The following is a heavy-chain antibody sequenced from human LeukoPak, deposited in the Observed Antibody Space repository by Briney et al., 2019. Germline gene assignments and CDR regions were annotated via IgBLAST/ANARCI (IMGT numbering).Heavy chain of an antibody. CDR3: ARELQGYCSSTSCYRWFDP. CDR2: IYYSGST. V-gene: IGHV4-59*01. J-gene: IGHJ5*02. CDR1: GGSISSYY. D-gene: IGHD2-2*01. Sequence: SETLSLTCTVSGGSISSYYWSWIRQPPGKGLEWIGYIYYSGSTNYNPSLKSRVTISVDTSKNQFSLKLSSVTAADTAVYYCARELQGYCSSTSCYRWFDPWGQGTLVTVSS.